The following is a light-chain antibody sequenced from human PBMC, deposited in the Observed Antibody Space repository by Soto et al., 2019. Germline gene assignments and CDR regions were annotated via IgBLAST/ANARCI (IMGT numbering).Light chain of an antibody. CDR3: QSYDSSLSSWV. CDR2: DNN. J-gene: IGLJ3*02. CDR1: SSNIGAGYD. V-gene: IGLV1-40*01. Sequence: QSVLTQPPSVSGAPGQRVTISCTGSSSNIGAGYDVHWYQQLPGTAPKLLICDNNNRPSGVPDRFSGSKSGTSASLAITGLQAEDEADYYCQSYDSSLSSWVFGGGTKLTVL.